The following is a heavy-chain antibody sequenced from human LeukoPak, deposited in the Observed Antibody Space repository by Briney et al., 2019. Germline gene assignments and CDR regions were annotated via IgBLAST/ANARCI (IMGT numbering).Heavy chain of an antibody. D-gene: IGHD5-12*01. Sequence: SETLSLTCAVSGGSISSSNWWSWVRQPPGKGLEWIGEINHSGSTNYNPSLKSRVTISVDTSKNQFSLKLSSVTAADTAVYYCARAPSGYENWGQGTLVTVSS. V-gene: IGHV4-4*02. CDR2: INHSGST. CDR3: ARAPSGYEN. J-gene: IGHJ4*02. CDR1: GGSISSSNW.